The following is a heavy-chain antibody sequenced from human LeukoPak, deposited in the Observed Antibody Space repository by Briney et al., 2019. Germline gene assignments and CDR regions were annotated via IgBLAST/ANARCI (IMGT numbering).Heavy chain of an antibody. CDR2: ISYDGINK. V-gene: IGHV3-30*18. Sequence: PGGSLRLSCAASGFTFSSYSMNWVRRPPGKGLEWVAVISYDGINKYHADSVKGRFTISRDNSKNTLYLQMNSLRAEDTALYYCANLYGDSGLDYWGQGTLVTVSS. CDR3: ANLYGDSGLDY. CDR1: GFTFSSYS. D-gene: IGHD4-17*01. J-gene: IGHJ4*02.